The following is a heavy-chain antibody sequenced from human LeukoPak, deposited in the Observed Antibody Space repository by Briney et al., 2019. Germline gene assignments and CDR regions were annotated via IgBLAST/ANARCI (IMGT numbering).Heavy chain of an antibody. CDR1: GFTFNNCW. CDR3: AEGGTTYPYNFDH. CDR2: INSDGSST. D-gene: IGHD1-1*01. Sequence: GGSLRLSCAASGFTFNNCWMHWVRQAPGKGLVWVSRINSDGSSTSYADSVKGRFTISRDNSKNTLCLQMNSLRAEDTAVYYCAEGGTTYPYNFDHWGQGTLVTVSS. J-gene: IGHJ4*02. V-gene: IGHV3-74*01.